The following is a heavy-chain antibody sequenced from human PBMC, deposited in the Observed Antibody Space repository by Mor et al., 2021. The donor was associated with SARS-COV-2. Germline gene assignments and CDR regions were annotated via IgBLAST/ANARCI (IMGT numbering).Heavy chain of an antibody. J-gene: IGHJ5*02. Sequence: APGQGLEWMGGIIPIFGIANYAQKFQGRVTITADKSTSTAYMELSSLRSEDTAVYYGAYIVVVVAATYWFDPWGQGTL. CDR2: IIPIFGIA. D-gene: IGHD2-15*01. CDR3: AYIVVVVAATYWFDP. V-gene: IGHV1-69*17.